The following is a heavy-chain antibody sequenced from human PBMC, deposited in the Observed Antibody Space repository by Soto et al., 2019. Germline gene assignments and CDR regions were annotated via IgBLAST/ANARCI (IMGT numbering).Heavy chain of an antibody. D-gene: IGHD6-13*01. Sequence: QVQLVQSGAEVKKPGSSVKVSCKASGGTFSSHAISWVRQAPGQGLEWMGGIIPIFGTANYAQKFQGRVTIIADESTSTDYMELSSLRSEDTAVYYCASNPQNTAAAGPYYYYYDMNVWGQGTTVTVSS. CDR2: IIPIFGTA. V-gene: IGHV1-69*01. CDR1: GGTFSSHA. J-gene: IGHJ6*02. CDR3: ASNPQNTAAAGPYYYYYDMNV.